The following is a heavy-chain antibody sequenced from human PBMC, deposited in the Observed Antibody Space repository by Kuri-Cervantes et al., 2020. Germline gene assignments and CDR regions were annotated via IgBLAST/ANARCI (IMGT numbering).Heavy chain of an antibody. Sequence: SETLSLTCTVSGGSISSYYWSWIRQPPGKGLEWIGEMYHSGTTNYNPSLKSRATISIDKSENQFSLKLTSVTAADTAVYYCARGQAGRLVGTTYSSYRMDVWGQGTTVTVSS. CDR2: MYHSGTT. CDR3: ARGQAGRLVGTTYSSYRMDV. CDR1: GGSISSYY. V-gene: IGHV4-59*12. J-gene: IGHJ6*02. D-gene: IGHD1-7*01.